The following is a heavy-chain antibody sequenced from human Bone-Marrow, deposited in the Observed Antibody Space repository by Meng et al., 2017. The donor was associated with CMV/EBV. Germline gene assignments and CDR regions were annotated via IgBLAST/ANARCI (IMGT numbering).Heavy chain of an antibody. CDR1: GYTFTSYD. CDR3: ARLHYQLLLGWRGYYYSMDV. CDR2: MNPNSGNT. D-gene: IGHD2-2*01. V-gene: IGHV1-8*03. Sequence: ASVKVSCKASGYTFTSYDINWVRQATGQGLEWMGWMNPNSGNTGYAQKFQGRVTITRNTSISTAYMELSSLRSEDTAVYYCARLHYQLLLGWRGYYYSMDVWGQGTTVTVSS. J-gene: IGHJ6*02.